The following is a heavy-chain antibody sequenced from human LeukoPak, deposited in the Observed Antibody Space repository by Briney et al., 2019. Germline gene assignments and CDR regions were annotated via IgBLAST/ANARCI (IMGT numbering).Heavy chain of an antibody. CDR2: ASYDGGNE. J-gene: IGHJ4*02. CDR1: GFTFSNFA. Sequence: GGSLRLSCAVSGFTFSNFAMHWVRQPPGKGLEWVAVASYDGGNEYYAEAVEGRFTITRDNSKNTLYLQMNSLRGEDTAVHYCARDLDDSSGSYLDYWGQGTLVTVSS. V-gene: IGHV3-30*03. D-gene: IGHD3-22*01. CDR3: ARDLDDSSGSYLDY.